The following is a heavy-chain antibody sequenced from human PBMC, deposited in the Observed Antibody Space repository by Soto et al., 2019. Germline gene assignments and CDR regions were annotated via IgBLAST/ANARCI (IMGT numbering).Heavy chain of an antibody. J-gene: IGHJ4*02. Sequence: QVQLQQWGAGLLKPSETLSLTCAVYGGSFSGYYWTWIRQPPGTGLEWIGEINHSGSTNYNPSLMSLVPISVDSSKIQFSLKLTSVTAADTAVYYCARDKITGLFDYWGQGTLVTVSS. CDR3: ARDKITGLFDY. V-gene: IGHV4-34*01. D-gene: IGHD2-8*02. CDR2: INHSGST. CDR1: GGSFSGYY.